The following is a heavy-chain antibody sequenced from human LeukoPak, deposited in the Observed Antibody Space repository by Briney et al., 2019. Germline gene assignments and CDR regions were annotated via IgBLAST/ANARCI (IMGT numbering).Heavy chain of an antibody. J-gene: IGHJ5*02. Sequence: ASVRVSRKASGYTFTNYYLHWVRQAPGQGLEWMGIINPSGGSTSYAQKFQGRVTMTRDMSTSTVYVELSSLRSEDTAVYYCARDAGVAENWFDPWGQGTLVTVSS. CDR1: GYTFTNYY. CDR2: INPSGGST. CDR3: ARDAGVAENWFDP. V-gene: IGHV1-46*01. D-gene: IGHD6-13*01.